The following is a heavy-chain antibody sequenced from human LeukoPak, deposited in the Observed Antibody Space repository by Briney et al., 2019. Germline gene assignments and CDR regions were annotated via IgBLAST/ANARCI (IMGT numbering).Heavy chain of an antibody. CDR1: GFTFSSYG. J-gene: IGHJ6*03. Sequence: GGSLRLSCAASGFTFSSYGMHWVRQAPGKGLEWVAFIRYDGSNKYYADSVKGRFTISRDNSKNSLYLQMNSLRAEDTAVYYCARDRLEMATNRYMDVWGKGTTVTVSS. CDR2: IRYDGSNK. V-gene: IGHV3-30*02. CDR3: ARDRLEMATNRYMDV. D-gene: IGHD5-24*01.